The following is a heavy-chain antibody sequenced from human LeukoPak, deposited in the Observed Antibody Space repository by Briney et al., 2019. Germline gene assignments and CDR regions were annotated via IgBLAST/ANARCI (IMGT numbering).Heavy chain of an antibody. CDR1: GFTFSDYY. D-gene: IGHD6-25*01. J-gene: IGHJ3*02. Sequence: GGSLRLSCAASGFTFSDYYMNWIRQAPGKGLEWVSYISSSSSTIYYADSVKGRFTISRDNAKNSLYLQMNSLRAEDTAVYYCAREALLSGAFDIWGQGTMVTVSS. CDR2: ISSSSSTI. CDR3: AREALLSGAFDI. V-gene: IGHV3-11*04.